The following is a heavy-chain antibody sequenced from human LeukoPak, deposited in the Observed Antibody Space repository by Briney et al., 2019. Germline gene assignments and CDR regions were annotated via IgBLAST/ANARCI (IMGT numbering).Heavy chain of an antibody. D-gene: IGHD3-3*01. V-gene: IGHV1-69*13. CDR1: GGIFSSYA. J-gene: IGHJ6*03. Sequence: SVKVSCKASGGIFSSYAISWVRQAPGQGLEGMGGIIPIFGTANYAQKFPGRVTITADESTSTAYMELSSLRSEDTAVYYCATENYDFWSGYGTYYMDVWGKGTTVTVSS. CDR3: ATENYDFWSGYGTYYMDV. CDR2: IIPIFGTA.